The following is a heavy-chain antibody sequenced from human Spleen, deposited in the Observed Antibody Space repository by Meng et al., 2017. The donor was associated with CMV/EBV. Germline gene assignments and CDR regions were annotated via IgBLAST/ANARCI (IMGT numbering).Heavy chain of an antibody. CDR2: IYSGGST. CDR3: AKGITIGLPNWIDP. V-gene: IGHV3-53*01. J-gene: IGHJ5*02. Sequence: GESLKISCAASGFTVSSNYMSWVRQAPGKGLEWVSVIYSGGSTYYADSVKGRFTISRDNSKNTLYLQMNSLRAEDTGVYYCAKGITIGLPNWIDPWGQGTLVTVSS. D-gene: IGHD3-9*01. CDR1: GFTVSSNY.